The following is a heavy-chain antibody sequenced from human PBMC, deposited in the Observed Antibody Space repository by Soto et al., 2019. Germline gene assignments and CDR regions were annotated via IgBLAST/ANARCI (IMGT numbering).Heavy chain of an antibody. CDR2: IIPILGIA. Sequence: GASVKVSCKASGGTFSSYTISWVRQAPGQGLEWMGRIIPILGIANYAQKFQGRVTITADKSTSTAYMELSSLRSEDTAVYYCAVTNLVQEGSNNYYYYYYKDVWGEGTTVTVSS. CDR3: AVTNLVQEGSNNYYYYYYKDV. J-gene: IGHJ6*03. CDR1: GGTFSSYT. V-gene: IGHV1-69*02. D-gene: IGHD6-6*01.